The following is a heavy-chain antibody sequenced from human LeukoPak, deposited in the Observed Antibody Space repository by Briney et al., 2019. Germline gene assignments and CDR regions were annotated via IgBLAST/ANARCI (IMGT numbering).Heavy chain of an antibody. CDR2: IYYSGST. D-gene: IGHD3-3*01. Sequence: SGTLSLTCTASGGSISSYYWSWIRQPPGKGLEWIGYIYYSGSTNYNPSLKNRVTISVDTSKNQFSLKLSSVTAADTAVYYCARNPITIFGVVIGVMDVWGQGTTVTVSS. V-gene: IGHV4-59*01. CDR3: ARNPITIFGVVIGVMDV. J-gene: IGHJ6*02. CDR1: GGSISSYY.